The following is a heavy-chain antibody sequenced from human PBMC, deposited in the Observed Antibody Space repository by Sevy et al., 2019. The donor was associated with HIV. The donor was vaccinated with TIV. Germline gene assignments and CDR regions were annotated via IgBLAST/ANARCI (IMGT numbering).Heavy chain of an antibody. CDR2: VRNDGSNK. J-gene: IGHJ6*02. V-gene: IGHV3-30*02. CDR3: ARGRKTTEEWLEELDYYYGLDV. D-gene: IGHD2-8*01. CDR1: GFSLTTSD. Sequence: GGSLRLSCAASGFSLTTSDMHWVRQAPGKGLEWVAYVRNDGSNKYYADSVRDRFTISRDSPKNTLYLQMNSQRDEDTAIYYCARGRKTTEEWLEELDYYYGLDVWGQGTTVTVSS.